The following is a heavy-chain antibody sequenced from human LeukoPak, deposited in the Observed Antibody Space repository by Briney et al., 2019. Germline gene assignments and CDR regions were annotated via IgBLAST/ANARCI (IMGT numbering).Heavy chain of an antibody. D-gene: IGHD3-10*01. Sequence: ASVKVSCKTSGYPFIGYYVHWVRQAPGQGLEWMGIINPSGGSTSYAQKFQGRVTMTRDMSTSTVYMELSSLRSEDTAVYYCARGGGLDYWGQGTLVTVSS. J-gene: IGHJ4*02. V-gene: IGHV1-46*01. CDR3: ARGGGLDY. CDR2: INPSGGST. CDR1: GYPFIGYY.